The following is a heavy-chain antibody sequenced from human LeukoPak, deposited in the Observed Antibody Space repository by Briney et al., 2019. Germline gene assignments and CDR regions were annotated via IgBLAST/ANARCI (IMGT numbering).Heavy chain of an antibody. Sequence: HPGASLRLSCAASGFTFSSYAMSWVRQAPGKGLEWVSGISGSGGSTYYPDSVKGRFTISRDNSKNTLYLQMNSLRAEDTAVYYCAKRVSGGIWGQRTMVTVSS. CDR2: ISGSGGST. CDR1: GFTFSSYA. CDR3: AKRVSGGI. J-gene: IGHJ3*02. V-gene: IGHV3-23*01. D-gene: IGHD2-15*01.